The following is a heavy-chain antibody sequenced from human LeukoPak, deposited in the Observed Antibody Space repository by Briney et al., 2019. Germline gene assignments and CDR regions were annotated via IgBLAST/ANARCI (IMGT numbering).Heavy chain of an antibody. Sequence: GGSQRLSCAASGFTFSTYAMSWVRQAPGKGLEWVSAISDSGGSTYYADSVKGLFTISRDDSKSTLYLQMNSLRAEDTALYYCVKEDYYDSSGYYPLGFWGQGTLVTVSS. V-gene: IGHV3-23*01. CDR2: ISDSGGST. CDR3: VKEDYYDSSGYYPLGF. D-gene: IGHD3-22*01. J-gene: IGHJ4*02. CDR1: GFTFSTYA.